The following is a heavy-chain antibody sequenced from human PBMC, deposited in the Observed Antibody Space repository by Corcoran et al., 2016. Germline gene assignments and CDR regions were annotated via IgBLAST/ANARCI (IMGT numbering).Heavy chain of an antibody. Sequence: EVQLVQSGAEVKKPGESLKISCKGSGYSFTSYWIGWVRQMPGKGLEWMGIIYPGDSDTRYSPSFQGQVTISADKSISTAYLQWSSLKASDTAMDYCARSDCSGGDCYRPLFDLTFDYWGQGTLVTVSS. D-gene: IGHD2-15*01. V-gene: IGHV5-51*01. CDR3: ARSDCSGGDCYRPLFDLTFDY. CDR2: IYPGDSDT. J-gene: IGHJ4*02. CDR1: GYSFTSYW.